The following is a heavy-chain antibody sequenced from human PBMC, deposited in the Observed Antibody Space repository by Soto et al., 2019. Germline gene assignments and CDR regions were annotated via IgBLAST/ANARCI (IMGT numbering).Heavy chain of an antibody. J-gene: IGHJ4*02. CDR3: ARGQMGAIVVVPAAISETPYYFDY. V-gene: IGHV1-69*02. D-gene: IGHD2-2*02. CDR1: GGTFSSYT. CDR2: IIPILGIA. Sequence: ASVKVSCKASGGTFSSYTISWVRQAPGQGLEWMGRIIPILGIANYAQKFQGRVTITADKSTSTAYMELSSLRSEDTAVYYCARGQMGAIVVVPAAISETPYYFDYWGQGTLVTVSS.